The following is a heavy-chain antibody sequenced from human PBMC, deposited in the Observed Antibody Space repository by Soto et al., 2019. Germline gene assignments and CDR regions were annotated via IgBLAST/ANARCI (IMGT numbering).Heavy chain of an antibody. Sequence: SETLSLTCTVSGGSISSYYWSWTRQPAGKGLEWIGRIFSSGSTNSNPSLKGRVTMSINTSKNQFSLKLNSVTAADMAVYYCARFRGGAQGVFDSWGQGNLVTVSS. D-gene: IGHD3-16*01. V-gene: IGHV4-4*07. J-gene: IGHJ4*02. CDR2: IFSSGST. CDR3: ARFRGGAQGVFDS. CDR1: GGSISSYY.